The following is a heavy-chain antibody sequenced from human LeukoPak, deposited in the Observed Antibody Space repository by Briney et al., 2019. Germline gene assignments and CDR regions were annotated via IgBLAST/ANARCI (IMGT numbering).Heavy chain of an antibody. J-gene: IGHJ4*02. D-gene: IGHD3-3*01. CDR2: IQYDGSNK. Sequence: GGSLRLSCAASGFTFSNYDMHWVRQAPGKGLEWVAFIQYDGSNKYYADSAKGRFTISRDNAKNSLYLQMSSLRVEDTAVYYCASWAGNTQSDSWSGPFDYWGQGTLVTVSS. CDR3: ASWAGNTQSDSWSGPFDY. V-gene: IGHV3-30*02. CDR1: GFTFSNYD.